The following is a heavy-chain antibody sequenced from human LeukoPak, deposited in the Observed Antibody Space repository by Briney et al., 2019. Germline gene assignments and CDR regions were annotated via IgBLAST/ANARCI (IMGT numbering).Heavy chain of an antibody. CDR2: ISLYNGHT. J-gene: IGHJ6*02. D-gene: IGHD6-13*01. V-gene: IGHV1-18*01. CDR3: ARGSSTWFYYYYGLDI. CDR1: GYTFINYG. Sequence: ASVKVSCKASGYTFINYGLTWVRQVPGQGLEWMGWISLYNGHTNYAQMLQGRVIMTADTSTSTAYMELRSLRSDDTAVYFCARGSSTWFYYYYGLDIWGQGTTVTVSS.